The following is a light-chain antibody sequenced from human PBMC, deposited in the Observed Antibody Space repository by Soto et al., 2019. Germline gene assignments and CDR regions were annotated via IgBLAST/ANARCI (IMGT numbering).Light chain of an antibody. CDR1: SSDVGGYNY. CDR2: DVS. J-gene: IGLJ1*01. CDR3: NSYTTSNTPQIV. V-gene: IGLV2-14*01. Sequence: QSALTQPASVSGSPGQSITISCTGTSSDVGGYNYVSWYQQHPGKAPKFMIYDVSNRPSGVSTRFSGSKSGNTASLTISGLQAEDEADYYSNSYTTSNTPQIVFGTGTKVTVL.